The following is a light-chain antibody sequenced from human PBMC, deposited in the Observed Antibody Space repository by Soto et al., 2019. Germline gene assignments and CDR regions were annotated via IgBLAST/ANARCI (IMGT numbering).Light chain of an antibody. CDR3: SSYTSSNTLV. J-gene: IGLJ1*01. V-gene: IGLV2-14*01. Sequence: QSALAQPASVSGSPGQSITISCTGGSSDIGGYNYVSWSQQHPGKAPKLMIYEVTNRPSGVSNRFSGSKSGSTASLTISGLQAEDEADYYCSSYTSSNTLVFGTGTKVTVL. CDR1: SSDIGGYNY. CDR2: EVT.